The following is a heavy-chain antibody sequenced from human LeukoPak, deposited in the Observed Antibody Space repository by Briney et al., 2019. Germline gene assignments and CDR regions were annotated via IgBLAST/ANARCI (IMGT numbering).Heavy chain of an antibody. V-gene: IGHV1-8*03. J-gene: IGHJ3*02. CDR3: ARGGLGSGYYYDSSGYWAFDI. Sequence: ASVKVSCKASGYTFTSYDINWVRQATGQGLEWMGWMNPNSGNTGYAQKFQGRVTITRNTSISTAYMELSSLRSEDTAAYYCARGGLGSGYYYDSSGYWAFDIWGQGTMVTVSS. CDR1: GYTFTSYD. D-gene: IGHD3-22*01. CDR2: MNPNSGNT.